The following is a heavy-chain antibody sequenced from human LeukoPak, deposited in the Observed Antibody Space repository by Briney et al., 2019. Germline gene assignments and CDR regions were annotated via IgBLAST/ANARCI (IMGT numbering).Heavy chain of an antibody. Sequence: GGSLRLSCAASGFTFDDYAMHWVRRAPGKGLEWVSGISWNSGSIGYADSVKGRFTISRDNAKNSLYLQMNSLRAEDTALYYCAKDTRGEFSYGSPIDYWGQGTLVTVSS. J-gene: IGHJ4*02. V-gene: IGHV3-9*01. CDR1: GFTFDDYA. CDR2: ISWNSGSI. CDR3: AKDTRGEFSYGSPIDY. D-gene: IGHD5-18*01.